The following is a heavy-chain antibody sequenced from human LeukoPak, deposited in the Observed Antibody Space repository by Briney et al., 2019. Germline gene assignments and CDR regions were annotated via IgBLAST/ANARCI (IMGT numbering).Heavy chain of an antibody. J-gene: IGHJ6*04. CDR3: AREGRYYGSGSYYTYYYYGMDV. D-gene: IGHD3-10*01. CDR1: GFTFSSYS. CDR2: ISSSSSYI. V-gene: IGHV3-21*01. Sequence: GGSLRLSCAASGFTFSSYSMNWVRQAPGKGLEWVSSISSSSSYIYYADSVKGRFTISRDNAKNSLYLQMNSLRAEDTAVYYCAREGRYYGSGSYYTYYYYGMDVWGKGTTVTVSS.